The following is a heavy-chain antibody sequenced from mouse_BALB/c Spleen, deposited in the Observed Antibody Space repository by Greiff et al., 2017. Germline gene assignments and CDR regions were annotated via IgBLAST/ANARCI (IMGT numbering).Heavy chain of an antibody. CDR2: IWGDGST. V-gene: IGHV2-3*01. D-gene: IGHD1-1*01. J-gene: IGHJ2*01. CDR3: SKGRRLDC. CDR1: GFSLTSYG. Sequence: VHLVESGPGLVAPSQSLSITCTVSGFSLTSYGVSWVRPPPGKGLEWLGVIWGDGSTNYHSALIARLSISKDNYKSQVFLKLKSLQTDDTATYYGSKGRRLDCWGQGTTLTVSS.